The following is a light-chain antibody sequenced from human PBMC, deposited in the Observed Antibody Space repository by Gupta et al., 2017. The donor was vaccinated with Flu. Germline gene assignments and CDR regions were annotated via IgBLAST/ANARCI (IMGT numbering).Light chain of an antibody. CDR2: DSN. CDR1: QSVTTF. J-gene: IGKJ4*01. CDR3: QQRANWRLI. Sequence: GDSATLSCRASQSVTTFLAWYQQEHGQSPRLLIYDSNKRATGIPGRFSGSGSGTDFTLTISNLEPEDFAVYYCQQRANWRLIFGGGTRVEIK. V-gene: IGKV3-11*01.